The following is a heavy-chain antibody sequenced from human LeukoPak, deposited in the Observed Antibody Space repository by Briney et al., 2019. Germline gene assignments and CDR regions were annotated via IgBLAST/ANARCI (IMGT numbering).Heavy chain of an antibody. V-gene: IGHV5-51*01. CDR1: GYSFTSSW. CDR2: IYPGDSDT. D-gene: IGHD5-18*01. J-gene: IGHJ4*02. CDR3: ASIQDTAMVGWY. Sequence: GGSLRFSCKGSGYSFTSSWIGWVRQMPGKALEWMGIIYPGDSDTRYSPSFQGQVNISADKSISTAYLQWSSLKASDTAMYYCASIQDTAMVGWYWGQGTLVTVSS.